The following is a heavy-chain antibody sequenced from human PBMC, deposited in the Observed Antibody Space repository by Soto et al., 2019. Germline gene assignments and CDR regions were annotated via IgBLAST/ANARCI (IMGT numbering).Heavy chain of an antibody. CDR2: IYYSGST. V-gene: IGHV4-31*03. CDR3: VRQGIDYLHVLVDV. D-gene: IGHD4-17*01. CDR1: GDSISSNNYY. J-gene: IGHJ6*03. Sequence: LSLTCTVSGDSISSNNYYWSWIRQHPGKGLEWIGYIYYSGSTYYNPSLKSRVTISVDTSKNQFSLKLSSVTAADTAVYYCVRQGIDYLHVLVDVWGKGTTVTVS.